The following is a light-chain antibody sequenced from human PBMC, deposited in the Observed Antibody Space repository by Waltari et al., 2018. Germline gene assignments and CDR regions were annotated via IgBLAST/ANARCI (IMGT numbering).Light chain of an antibody. CDR3: QQYSGYST. Sequence: DIQMTQSPSTLSASVGDRVTITCRASQSIDTWLAWHQQKPGKAPTLLLYKTSTLESGVPSRFSGSGSGTEFTLTISSLQPDDFATYYCQQYSGYSTFGQGTKLEIK. V-gene: IGKV1-5*03. CDR2: KTS. J-gene: IGKJ2*01. CDR1: QSIDTW.